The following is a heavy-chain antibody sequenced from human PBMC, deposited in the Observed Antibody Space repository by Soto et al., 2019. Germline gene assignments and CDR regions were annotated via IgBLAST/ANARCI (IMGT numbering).Heavy chain of an antibody. J-gene: IGHJ5*02. CDR3: ARDEFNSGSYSENWFDP. Sequence: ASVKVSCKASGYTFTGYYMHWVRQAPGQGLEWMGWINPNSGGTNYAQKFQGRVTMTRDTSISTAYMELSRLRSDDTAVYYCARDEFNSGSYSENWFDPWGQGTLVTVSS. CDR2: INPNSGGT. D-gene: IGHD1-26*01. V-gene: IGHV1-2*02. CDR1: GYTFTGYY.